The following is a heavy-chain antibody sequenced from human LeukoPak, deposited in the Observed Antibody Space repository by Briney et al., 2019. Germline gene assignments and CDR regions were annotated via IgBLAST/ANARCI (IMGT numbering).Heavy chain of an antibody. CDR1: GYTFTSYG. CDR3: ARIGYYYGSGTLYYFDY. Sequence: ASVKVSCKASGYTFTSYGISWVRQAPGQGLEWMGWISAYNGNTNYAQKLQGRVTMTTDTSTSTAYMELRSLRSDDTAVYYCARIGYYYGSGTLYYFDYWGQGTLVTVSS. V-gene: IGHV1-18*01. CDR2: ISAYNGNT. D-gene: IGHD3-10*01. J-gene: IGHJ4*02.